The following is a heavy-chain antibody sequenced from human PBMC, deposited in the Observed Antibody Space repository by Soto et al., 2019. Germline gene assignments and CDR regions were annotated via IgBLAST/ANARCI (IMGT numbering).Heavy chain of an antibody. J-gene: IGHJ5*01. CDR3: ARDRWGSYSFDS. V-gene: IGHV1-69*01. CDR2: IIPVFGTA. D-gene: IGHD1-26*01. CDR1: GGVFRNYA. Sequence: QVQLVQSGAEVKKPGSSVKVSCKASGGVFRNYAINWVRQAPGQGLEWMGGIIPVFGTADYPQKFQGRVTINAEESTTHAYMELTSLKTEDTAVYFCARDRWGSYSFDSWGQGTLVTVAS.